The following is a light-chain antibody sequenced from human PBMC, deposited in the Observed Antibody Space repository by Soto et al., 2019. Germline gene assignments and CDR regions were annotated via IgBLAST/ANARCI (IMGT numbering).Light chain of an antibody. Sequence: EIVMTQSPATLSVSPGERATLSCRASHSVSTRLAWYQQKPGQAPRLLIYDASTRPTGLPARFSGSGSGTDFTLTISSLQSEDFAVYYCQHYTNWPLTFGGGAKVEIK. CDR3: QHYTNWPLT. J-gene: IGKJ4*01. CDR2: DAS. CDR1: HSVSTR. V-gene: IGKV3-15*01.